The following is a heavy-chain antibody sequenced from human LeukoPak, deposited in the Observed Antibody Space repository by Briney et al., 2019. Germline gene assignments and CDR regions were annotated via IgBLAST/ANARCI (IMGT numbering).Heavy chain of an antibody. J-gene: IGHJ4*02. CDR3: ARIYYSDSGGFYSDY. D-gene: IGHD3-10*01. V-gene: IGHV3-21*01. CDR1: GFTFSTYN. Sequence: GGSLRLSCAASGFTFSTYNMNWVRQAPGKGLEWGSSIGSSRFYISYADSVRGRFTISRDNAKNSLYLQMNSLRPEDTAVYYCARIYYSDSGGFYSDYWGQGTLVTVSS. CDR2: IGSSRFYI.